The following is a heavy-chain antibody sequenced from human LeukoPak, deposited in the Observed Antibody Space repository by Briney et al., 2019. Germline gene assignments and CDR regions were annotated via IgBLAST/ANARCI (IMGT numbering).Heavy chain of an antibody. CDR2: ISSSGSTI. J-gene: IGHJ3*02. V-gene: IGHV3-11*01. CDR3: ARESTMIRADVFDI. D-gene: IGHD3-22*01. CDR1: GFTFSDYY. Sequence: GGSLRLSCAASGFTFSDYYMSWIRQAPGKGLEWVSYISSSGSTIYYADSVKGRFTISRDNAKNSLYLQMNSLRAEDTAVYYCARESTMIRADVFDIWGQGTMVTVSS.